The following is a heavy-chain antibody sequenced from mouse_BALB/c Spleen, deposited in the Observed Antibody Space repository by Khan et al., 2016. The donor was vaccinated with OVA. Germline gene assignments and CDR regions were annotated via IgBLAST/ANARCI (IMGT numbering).Heavy chain of an antibody. J-gene: IGHJ2*01. D-gene: IGHD1-2*01. Sequence: EVKLEESGPGLVKPSQSLSLTCTVTGYSITSGYGWNWIRQFPGNKLEWMGFISYSGSTNYNPSLKSRISFTRDTSKNQFFLQLNSVSTEDTATYYCARTARLNYWGQGTTLTVSS. CDR3: ARTARLNY. V-gene: IGHV3-2*02. CDR2: ISYSGST. CDR1: GYSITSGYG.